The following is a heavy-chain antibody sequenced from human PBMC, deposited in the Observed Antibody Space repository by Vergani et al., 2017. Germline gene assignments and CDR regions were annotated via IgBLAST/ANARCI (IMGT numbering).Heavy chain of an antibody. V-gene: IGHV3-NL1*01. J-gene: IGHJ4*02. CDR2: INRGSTT. D-gene: IGHD1-14*01. Sequence: QVQLEESGGGVVQPGRSLRLSCAGSGFTLSSHAKHWVRQAPGKGLEWVSAINRGSTTYYADSVKGRFTISRDNSKNTVFLQMNSLRAEDTAVYYCAKEGRSGITPFVADWGQGTLVTVSS. CDR3: AKEGRSGITPFVAD. CDR1: GFTLSSHA.